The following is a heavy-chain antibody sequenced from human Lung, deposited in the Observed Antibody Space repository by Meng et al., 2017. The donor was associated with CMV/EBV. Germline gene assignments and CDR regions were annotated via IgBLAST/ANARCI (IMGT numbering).Heavy chain of an antibody. CDR1: GFTFDDYT. CDR3: AKDGGSHSLRAYFDS. J-gene: IGHJ4*02. CDR2: VSWDGGRT. Sequence: GESXKISCAASGFTFDDYTIHWVRQPPGKGLEWVSLVSWDGGRTYYADSVKGRFTTSRDSSKNSLFLEMTYLRSEDTALSYCAKDGGSHSLRAYFDSWGQGTXVTVSS. V-gene: IGHV3-43*01. D-gene: IGHD1-26*01.